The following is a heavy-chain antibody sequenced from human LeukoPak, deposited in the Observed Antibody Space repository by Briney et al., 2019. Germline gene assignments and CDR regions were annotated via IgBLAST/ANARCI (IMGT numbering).Heavy chain of an antibody. Sequence: GGSLRLSCAASGFTFSDYYMSWIRQAPGKGLEWVSYISSSGSTIYYADSVKGRFTISRDNRKNTLYLQMNSLRAEDTAVYFCAKRGVVIRVILVGFHKEAYYFDSWGQGVLVTVSS. J-gene: IGHJ4*02. D-gene: IGHD3-10*01. CDR3: AKRGVVIRVILVGFHKEAYYFDS. V-gene: IGHV3-11*01. CDR1: GFTFSDYY. CDR2: ISSSGSTI.